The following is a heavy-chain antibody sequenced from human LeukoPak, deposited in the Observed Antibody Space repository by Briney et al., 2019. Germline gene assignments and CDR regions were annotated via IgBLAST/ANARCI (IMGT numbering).Heavy chain of an antibody. Sequence: GGSLRLSCAASGFTFSSYWMSWVRQAPGKGLEWVANIKQDGSEKYYVDSVKGRFTISRDNAKNSLYLQMNSLRAEDTAVYYCAREGEYYYDSSGYYYVYGGEGTLVTVS. V-gene: IGHV3-7*01. J-gene: IGHJ4*02. D-gene: IGHD3-22*01. CDR3: AREGEYYYDSSGYYYVY. CDR2: IKQDGSEK. CDR1: GFTFSSYW.